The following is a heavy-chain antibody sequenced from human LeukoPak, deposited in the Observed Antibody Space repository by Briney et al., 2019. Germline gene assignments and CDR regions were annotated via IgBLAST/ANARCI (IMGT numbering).Heavy chain of an antibody. CDR3: ARAPNYGDGSGAFYI. D-gene: IGHD4-17*01. CDR1: GFTFSNYW. Sequence: GGSLRLSCAASGFTFSNYWMSWVRQAPGKGLEWVANIKQDGSEKYFVDSVKGRFTISRDNAKNSLYLQMNSLRAEDTAVYYCARAPNYGDGSGAFYIWGQGTMVTVSS. V-gene: IGHV3-7*01. J-gene: IGHJ3*02. CDR2: IKQDGSEK.